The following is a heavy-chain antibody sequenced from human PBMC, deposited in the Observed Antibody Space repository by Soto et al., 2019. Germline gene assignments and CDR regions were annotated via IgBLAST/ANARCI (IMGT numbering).Heavy chain of an antibody. CDR3: ARGYCSSTSCYNWRFWFDP. Sequence: QVQLVQSGAEVKKPGSSVKVSCKASGGTFSSYAISWVRQAPGQGLEWMGGIIPIFGTANYAQKFQGRVTITADESTSTAYMELSSLRSEDTAVYYCARGYCSSTSCYNWRFWFDPWFQGTLVTVSS. J-gene: IGHJ5*02. CDR1: GGTFSSYA. V-gene: IGHV1-69*01. CDR2: IIPIFGTA. D-gene: IGHD2-2*02.